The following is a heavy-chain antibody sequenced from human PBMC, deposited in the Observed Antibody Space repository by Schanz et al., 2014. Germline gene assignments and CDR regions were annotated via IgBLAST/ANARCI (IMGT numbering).Heavy chain of an antibody. CDR3: TRSYYDFSWGSYRFRAFDI. D-gene: IGHD3-16*02. CDR2: ISYDGSNK. V-gene: IGHV3-30*03. Sequence: VHLVESGGGLVKRGGSLRLSCAASGFTFSSYSMNWVRQAPGKGLEWVAVISYDGSNKYYADSVKDRFTVSRDNSKNTVYLQMNRLRAEDTAIYFCTRSYYDFSWGSYRFRAFDIWGQGTTVIVSS. CDR1: GFTFSSYS. J-gene: IGHJ3*02.